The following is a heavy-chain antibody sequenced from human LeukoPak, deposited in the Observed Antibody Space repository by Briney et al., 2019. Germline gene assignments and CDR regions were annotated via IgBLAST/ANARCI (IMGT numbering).Heavy chain of an antibody. D-gene: IGHD6-19*01. CDR1: GGSISSSY. V-gene: IGHV4-59*01. J-gene: IGHJ6*02. Sequence: SETLSLTCTVSGGSISSSYWSWVRQPPGKGLERIGYIDNSGSTNYNPSLKSRVTISLDTPKRQFSLKLSSVTAADTAVYYCARAPLYSGGSGWSIYYFYAMDVWGQGTTVTVSS. CDR3: ARAPLYSGGSGWSIYYFYAMDV. CDR2: IDNSGST.